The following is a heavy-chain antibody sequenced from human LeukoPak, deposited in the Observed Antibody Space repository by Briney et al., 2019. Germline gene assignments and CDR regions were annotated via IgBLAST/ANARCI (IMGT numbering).Heavy chain of an antibody. CDR3: AREGRYYDIFTGYYLGAFDI. CDR1: GYTFTSYD. Sequence: ASVKVSCKASGYTFTSYDINWVRQATGQGLEWMGWMNPNIGNTGYAQKFQGRVTMTRNTSISTAYMELSSLRSEDTAVYYCAREGRYYDIFTGYYLGAFDIWGQVTMVTVSS. D-gene: IGHD3-9*01. J-gene: IGHJ3*02. CDR2: MNPNIGNT. V-gene: IGHV1-8*01.